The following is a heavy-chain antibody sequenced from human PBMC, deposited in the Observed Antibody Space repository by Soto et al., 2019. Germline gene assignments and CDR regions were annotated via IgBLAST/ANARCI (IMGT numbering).Heavy chain of an antibody. CDR1: GGSVSSADYS. D-gene: IGHD3-3*01. CDR3: ARSYDFWSGSDAYGMDV. V-gene: IGHV4-30-4*01. J-gene: IGHJ6*02. CDR2: IFYSGST. Sequence: SETLSLTCTVSGGSVSSADYSWSWVRQSPGRGLEWIGFIFYSGSTYYNPSLKSRATISVDKSQSQLSLKLSSVTAADTAVYYCARSYDFWSGSDAYGMDVWGQGTTVTVSS.